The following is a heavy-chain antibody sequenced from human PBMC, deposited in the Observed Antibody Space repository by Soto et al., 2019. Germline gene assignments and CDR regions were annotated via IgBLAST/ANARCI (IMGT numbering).Heavy chain of an antibody. V-gene: IGHV3-30*18. D-gene: IGHD6-13*01. Sequence: GGSLRLSCAASGSTFSSYGMHWVRQAPGKGLEWVAVISYDGSNKYYADSVKGRFTISRDNSKNTLYLQMNSLRAEDTAVFYCAKEWALRIAADARAFDYWGQGTLVNVSS. CDR3: AKEWALRIAADARAFDY. J-gene: IGHJ4*02. CDR1: GSTFSSYG. CDR2: ISYDGSNK.